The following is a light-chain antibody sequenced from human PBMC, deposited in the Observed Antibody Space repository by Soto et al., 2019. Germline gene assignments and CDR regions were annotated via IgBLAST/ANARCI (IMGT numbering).Light chain of an antibody. CDR1: SSNIGAGYD. Sequence: QSVLTQTPSVSGAPGQKITMSCTGSSSNIGAGYDVHWYQQLPGAAPRLLIYADNNRPSGVPDRFSASNSGTSASLAITGLRGEIGAVYSCQSYAPSRGGVFFGAGPKLPAL. CDR2: ADN. V-gene: IGLV1-40*01. CDR3: QSYAPSRGGVF. J-gene: IGLJ2*01.